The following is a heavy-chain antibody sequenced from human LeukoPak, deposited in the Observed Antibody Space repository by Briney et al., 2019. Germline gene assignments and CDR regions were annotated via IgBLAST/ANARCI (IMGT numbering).Heavy chain of an antibody. Sequence: GGSLRLSCAASGFTFSSYSMNWVRQAPGKGLEWVSSISSSSSYIYYADSVKGRFTISRDNAKNSLYLQMNSLRAEDTAVYYCAQLEVEMATIGYWGQGTLVTVSS. CDR2: ISSSSSYI. D-gene: IGHD5-24*01. V-gene: IGHV3-21*01. J-gene: IGHJ4*02. CDR1: GFTFSSYS. CDR3: AQLEVEMATIGY.